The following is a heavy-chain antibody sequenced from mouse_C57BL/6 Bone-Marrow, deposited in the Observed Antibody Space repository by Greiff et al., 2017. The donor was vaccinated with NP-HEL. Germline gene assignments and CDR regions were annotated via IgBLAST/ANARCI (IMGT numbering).Heavy chain of an antibody. CDR3: AGCDFHYIDY. D-gene: IGHD2-13*01. CDR1: GYTFTNYS. CDR2: IYPGDGST. J-gene: IGHJ2*01. Sequence: VQLQQSDAELVKPGASVKISCKVSGYTFTNYSIHWMKQRPEQGLEWIGYIYPGDGSTKYNEKFKGKATLTVDKSSSTAYMQLNSLTSEDSAGYFCAGCDFHYIDYWGQGTTLTVSS. V-gene: IGHV1-78*01.